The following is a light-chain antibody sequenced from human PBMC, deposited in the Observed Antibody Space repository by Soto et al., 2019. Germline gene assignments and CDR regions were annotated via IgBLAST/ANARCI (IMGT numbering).Light chain of an antibody. CDR3: QQYGSSPET. V-gene: IGKV3-20*01. CDR1: QSVSSAY. J-gene: IGKJ5*01. Sequence: EIVLTQSPGTLSFSPGERATLSCRASQSVSSAYLAWYQQKPGQAPRLLIYDVSSRATGIPDRFSGSGSGTDFTLTVSRLEPEDFAVYYCQQYGSSPETFGQGTRLEIK. CDR2: DVS.